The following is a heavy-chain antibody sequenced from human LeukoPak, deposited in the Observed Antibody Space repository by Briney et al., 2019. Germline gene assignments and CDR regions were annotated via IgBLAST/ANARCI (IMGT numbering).Heavy chain of an antibody. D-gene: IGHD2-21*02. Sequence: PGGSLRLSCAASGFTSTNYGMHWVRQAPGKGLEWVAFIRYVGTNKYYTDSVKGRFTISRDKSKNTLCLQMNSLRAVGTAVYYCAKDGAGYELLLRYYFDYWGQGNLVTVSA. V-gene: IGHV3-30*02. CDR1: GFTSTNYG. CDR3: AKDGAGYELLLRYYFDY. CDR2: IRYVGTNK. J-gene: IGHJ4*02.